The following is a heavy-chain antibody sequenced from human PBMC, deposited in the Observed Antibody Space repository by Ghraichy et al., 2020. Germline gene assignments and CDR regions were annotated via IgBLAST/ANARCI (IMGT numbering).Heavy chain of an antibody. Sequence: SETLSLTCTVSGGSISGYYWSWIRQPPGKGLEWIGYIYYSGSTNYNPSLKSRVTISVDTSKNQFSLKLSSVTAADTAVYYCARVKRDYDILTGYYKIYYFDYWGQGTLVTVSS. CDR1: GGSISGYY. CDR3: ARVKRDYDILTGYYKIYYFDY. CDR2: IYYSGST. V-gene: IGHV4-59*01. J-gene: IGHJ4*02. D-gene: IGHD3-9*01.